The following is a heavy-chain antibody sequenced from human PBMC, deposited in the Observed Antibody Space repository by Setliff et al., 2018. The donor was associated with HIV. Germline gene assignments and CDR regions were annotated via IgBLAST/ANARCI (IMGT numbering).Heavy chain of an antibody. D-gene: IGHD5-18*01. V-gene: IGHV4-38-2*01. CDR2: VYHSGST. CDR3: ARTLRAAAMGYFDY. Sequence: KTSETLSLTCSVSGYSMRSGYYGGWIRQPPGKGLEWIGSVYHSGSTYYNPSLKTRVTISVDTSKNQFSLKLTSVTAADTAVYYCARTLRAAAMGYFDYWGQGTLVTVSS. J-gene: IGHJ4*02. CDR1: GYSMRSGYY.